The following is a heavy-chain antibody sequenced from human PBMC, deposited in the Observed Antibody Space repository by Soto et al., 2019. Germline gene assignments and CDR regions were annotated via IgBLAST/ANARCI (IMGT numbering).Heavy chain of an antibody. Sequence: EVPLVESGGGLVKPGGSLRLSCEASGFTFSGHTLTWVRQAPGKGLEWVSSISSSGGYIHYADSVKGRFTISRDNANNSLFLQMNSLRVEDTALYYCAGRIAAGGGMDVWGHGTTVSVSS. CDR1: GFTFSGHT. J-gene: IGHJ6*02. V-gene: IGHV3-21*02. D-gene: IGHD6-13*01. CDR3: AGRIAAGGGMDV. CDR2: ISSSGGYI.